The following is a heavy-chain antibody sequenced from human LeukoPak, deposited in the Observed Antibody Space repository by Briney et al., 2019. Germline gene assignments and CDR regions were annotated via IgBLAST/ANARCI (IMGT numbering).Heavy chain of an antibody. J-gene: IGHJ4*02. D-gene: IGHD6-19*01. V-gene: IGHV3-48*03. Sequence: GGSLRLSCAASGFTFSSYEMNWVRQAPGKGLEWISYISTSGSTIYYADSVKGRFTVSRDNAKNSLYLQMNGLRAEDTAVYYCARSGGCYDYSGQGTLVSVSS. CDR1: GFTFSSYE. CDR3: ARSGGCYDY. CDR2: ISTSGSTI.